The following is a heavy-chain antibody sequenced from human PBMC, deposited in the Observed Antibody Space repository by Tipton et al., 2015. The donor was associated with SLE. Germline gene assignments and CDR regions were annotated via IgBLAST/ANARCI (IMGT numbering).Heavy chain of an antibody. CDR1: GGSISSHS. V-gene: IGHV4-59*11. J-gene: IGHJ4*02. CDR3: ARDLVRGVSGGY. CDR2: IYYSGST. D-gene: IGHD3-10*01. Sequence: TLSLTCTVSGGSISSHSWSWIRQPPGKGLERIGYIYYSGSTYYNPSLKSRVTISVDTSKNQFSLKLSSVTAADTAVYYCARDLVRGVSGGYWGQGTLVTVSS.